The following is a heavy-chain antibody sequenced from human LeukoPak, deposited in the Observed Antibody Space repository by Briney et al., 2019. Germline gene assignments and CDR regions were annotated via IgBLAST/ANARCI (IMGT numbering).Heavy chain of an antibody. CDR3: ARKDSSSWYRWFDP. D-gene: IGHD6-13*01. V-gene: IGHV4-4*02. CDR2: IYHSGST. CDR1: GGSISSSNW. Sequence: PSGTLSLTCAVSGGSISSSNWWSWVRQPPGKGLEWIGEIYHSGSTNYNPSLKSRVTISVDKSKNQFSLKLSSVTAADTAVYYCARKDSSSWYRWFDPWGQGTLVTVSS. J-gene: IGHJ5*02.